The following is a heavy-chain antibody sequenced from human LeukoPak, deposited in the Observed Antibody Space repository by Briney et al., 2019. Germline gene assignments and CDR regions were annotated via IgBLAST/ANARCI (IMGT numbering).Heavy chain of an antibody. CDR1: GLTLSREG. CDR2: ISSDENNK. V-gene: IGHV3-30-3*01. Sequence: PGGSLRLSCVAPGLTLSREGLHWVRQAPGKGLEWVAVISSDENNKYYADSVKGRFTISRDSSKNTLYLQMNSLRAEDTAVYYCARDIGGLDGDGLDYWGQGTLVTVSS. J-gene: IGHJ4*02. CDR3: ARDIGGLDGDGLDY. D-gene: IGHD4-17*01.